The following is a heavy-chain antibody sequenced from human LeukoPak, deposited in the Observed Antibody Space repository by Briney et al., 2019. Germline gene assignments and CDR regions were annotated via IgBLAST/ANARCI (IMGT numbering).Heavy chain of an antibody. Sequence: GGSLRLSCAASGFTFSDHYIDWVRQAPGKGLEWVGRSRNKANSYTTEYAASVKGRLTISRDDSKNSVYLQMNSLRAEDTAVYYCAKEGRITMIEDDSPGKGTGYNWGQGTLVTVSS. D-gene: IGHD3-22*01. CDR2: SRNKANSYTT. J-gene: IGHJ4*02. CDR3: AKEGRITMIEDDSPGKGTGYN. V-gene: IGHV3-72*01. CDR1: GFTFSDHY.